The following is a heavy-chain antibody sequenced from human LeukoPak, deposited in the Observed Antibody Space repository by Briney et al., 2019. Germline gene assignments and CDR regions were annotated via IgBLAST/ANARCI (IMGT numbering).Heavy chain of an antibody. Sequence: SVKVSCKASGGTFSSYAISWVRQAPGQGLEWMGGIIPIFGTANYAQKFQGRVTITTDESTSTAYMELSSLRSEDTAVYYCARSGGTNAPFGPWGQGTLVTVSS. V-gene: IGHV1-69*05. J-gene: IGHJ5*02. CDR2: IIPIFGTA. D-gene: IGHD2-8*01. CDR1: GGTFSSYA. CDR3: ARSGGTNAPFGP.